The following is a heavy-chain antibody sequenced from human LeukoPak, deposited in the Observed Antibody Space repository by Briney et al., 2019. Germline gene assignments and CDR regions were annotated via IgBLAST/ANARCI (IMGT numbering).Heavy chain of an antibody. CDR3: ARDRLREDRDYYYYYYLDV. CDR1: GFTFSTYT. D-gene: IGHD1-26*01. J-gene: IGHJ6*03. V-gene: IGHV3-21*01. Sequence: GALRVSCVDSGFTFSTYTMNWVRQAPRKGLEGVSSISGRSSYRDYADSVKGGFTISRDNAKNSVYLQMTRLRAEDTAMYHCARDRLREDRDYYYYYYLDVWGKETTVTVSS. CDR2: ISGRSSYR.